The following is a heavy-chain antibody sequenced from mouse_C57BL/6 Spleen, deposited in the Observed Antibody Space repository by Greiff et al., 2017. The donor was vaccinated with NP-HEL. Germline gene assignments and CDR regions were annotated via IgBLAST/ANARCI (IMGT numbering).Heavy chain of an antibody. CDR3: ARKGPYYGLLDY. CDR2: IYPGDGDT. CDR1: GYAFSSSW. D-gene: IGHD2-10*01. J-gene: IGHJ2*01. V-gene: IGHV1-82*01. Sequence: QVHVKQSGPELVKPGASVKISCKASGYAFSSSWMNWVKQRPGKGLEWIGRIYPGDGDTNYNGKFKGKATLTADKSSSTAYMQLSSLTSEDSAVYFCARKGPYYGLLDYWGQGTTLTVSS.